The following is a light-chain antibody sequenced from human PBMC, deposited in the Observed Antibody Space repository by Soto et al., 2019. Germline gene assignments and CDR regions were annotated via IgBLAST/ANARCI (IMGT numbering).Light chain of an antibody. CDR2: GAS. CDR3: HQYYKWPLT. J-gene: IGKJ4*01. CDR1: QSISSSY. Sequence: EIVLTQSPGTLSLSPGKRATLSCRASQSISSSYLAWYQQRPGQAPRLLIYGASSRATGIPDRFSGSGSGTEFTLTISSLLSEDFAVYYCHQYYKWPLTFGGGTKVDIK. V-gene: IGKV3-20*01.